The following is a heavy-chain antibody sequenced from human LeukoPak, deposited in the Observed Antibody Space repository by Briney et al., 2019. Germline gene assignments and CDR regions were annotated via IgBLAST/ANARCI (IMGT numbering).Heavy chain of an antibody. V-gene: IGHV1-3*01. D-gene: IGHD3-16*01. CDR1: GYTFTNYA. CDR3: ARAPGGDY. CDR2: INAGNGNT. J-gene: IGHJ4*02. Sequence: GASVKVSCKASGYTFTNYAIHWVRQAPGQSLEWMGWINAGNGNTKYSRKFQGRVTITRDTSASTVYMEVSSLRSEDTAVYYCARAPGGDYWGQGTLVTVSS.